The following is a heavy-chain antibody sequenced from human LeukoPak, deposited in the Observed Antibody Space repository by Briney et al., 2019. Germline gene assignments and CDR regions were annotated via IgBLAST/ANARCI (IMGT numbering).Heavy chain of an antibody. CDR3: ARDLGAGPWFGESPIMVLDY. CDR1: GFTFSSYG. V-gene: IGHV3-30*03. D-gene: IGHD3-10*01. Sequence: AGGSLRLSCAASGFTFSSYGMHWVRQAPGKGLEWVAVISYDGSNKYYADSVKGRFTISRDNSKNTLYLQMNSLRAEDTAVYYCARDLGAGPWFGESPIMVLDYWGQGTLVTVSS. CDR2: ISYDGSNK. J-gene: IGHJ4*02.